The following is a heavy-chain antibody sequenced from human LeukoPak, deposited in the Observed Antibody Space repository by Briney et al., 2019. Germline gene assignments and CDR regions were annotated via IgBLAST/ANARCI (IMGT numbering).Heavy chain of an antibody. J-gene: IGHJ4*02. CDR3: ARAGSYYPGYYFDC. D-gene: IGHD1-26*01. V-gene: IGHV3-48*02. CDR1: GFTFSSYS. Sequence: GGSLRLSCAASGFTFSSYSMNWVRQAPGKRLEWISYISGSSATIYYADSVKGRFTISRDNARNSLFLQMNSLRDVDTAVYYCARAGSYYPGYYFDCWGQGTLVTVSS. CDR2: ISGSSATI.